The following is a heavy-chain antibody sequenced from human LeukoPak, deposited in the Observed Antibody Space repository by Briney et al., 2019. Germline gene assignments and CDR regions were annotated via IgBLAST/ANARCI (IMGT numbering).Heavy chain of an antibody. Sequence: GGSLRLSCAASGFTVNSPNFMNWVRQAPGKGLEWVSVIYSRGYTHYADSVKGRFTISRDDSKNTLSLHMNSLRVEDTAVYYCARSHLYFGVDYWGQGTLVTVSS. J-gene: IGHJ4*02. CDR3: ARSHLYFGVDY. V-gene: IGHV3-66*01. CDR1: GFTVNSPNF. CDR2: IYSRGYT. D-gene: IGHD3-10*01.